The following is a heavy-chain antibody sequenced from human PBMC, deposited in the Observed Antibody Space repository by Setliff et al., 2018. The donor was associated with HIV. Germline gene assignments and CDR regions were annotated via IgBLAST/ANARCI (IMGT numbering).Heavy chain of an antibody. D-gene: IGHD1-7*01. V-gene: IGHV4-34*01. J-gene: IGHJ5*01. CDR1: GGSFSDYY. Sequence: SETLSLTCAVYGGSFSDYYWSWIRQPPGKGLEWIGEINHSGSTNYNPYLKRRVTISVDTSKNQFSLKLNSVTAADTAVYYCARVRLELRQYWFDSWGQGSPVTVS. CDR2: INHSGST. CDR3: ARVRLELRQYWFDS.